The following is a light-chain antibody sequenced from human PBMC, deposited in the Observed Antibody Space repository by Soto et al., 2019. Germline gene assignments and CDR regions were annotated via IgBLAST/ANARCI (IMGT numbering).Light chain of an antibody. J-gene: IGKJ3*01. CDR1: QGISSW. V-gene: IGKV1-5*03. CDR3: QRYNSFSIT. CDR2: KAS. Sequence: DIQMTQSPSTLSASVGDRVTITCRASQGISSWLAWYQQKPGKAPKLLIYKASSLESGVPSRFSGSGSGTEFTLTISSLQPDDFATYYCQRYNSFSITFGPGTTVEIK.